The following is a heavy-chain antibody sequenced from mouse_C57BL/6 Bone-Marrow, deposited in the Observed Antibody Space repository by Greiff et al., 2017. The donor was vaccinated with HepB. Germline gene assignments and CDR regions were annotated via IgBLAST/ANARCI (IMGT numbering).Heavy chain of an antibody. Sequence: VQLQQSDAELVKPGASVKISCKVSGYTFTDHTIHWMKQRPEQGLEWIGYIYPRDGSTKYNEKFKGKATLTADKSSSTPYMQLNSLTSEDSAVYFCARDYGSSPYYFDYWGQGTTLTVSS. CDR3: ARDYGSSPYYFDY. CDR2: IYPRDGST. CDR1: GYTFTDHT. J-gene: IGHJ2*01. D-gene: IGHD1-1*01. V-gene: IGHV1-78*01.